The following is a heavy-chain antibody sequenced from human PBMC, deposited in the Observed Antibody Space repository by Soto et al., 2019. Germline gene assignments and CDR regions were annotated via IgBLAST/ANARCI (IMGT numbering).Heavy chain of an antibody. D-gene: IGHD5-18*01. CDR3: ARGYSYTQPVFDY. CDR1: GGSISSYY. V-gene: IGHV4-59*12. J-gene: IGHJ4*02. CDR2: IYYSGST. Sequence: PSETLSLTCTVSGGSISSYYWSWIRQPPGKGLEWIGYIYYSGSTNYNPSLKSRVTISVDNSKKTSFLQMNSLRAEDTAVYYCARGYSYTQPVFDYWGLGTLVTVS.